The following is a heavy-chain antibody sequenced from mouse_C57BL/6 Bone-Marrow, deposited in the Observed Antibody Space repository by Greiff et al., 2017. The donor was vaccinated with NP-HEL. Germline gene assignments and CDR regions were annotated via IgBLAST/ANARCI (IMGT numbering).Heavy chain of an antibody. D-gene: IGHD2-5*01. V-gene: IGHV5-12*01. CDR1: GFTFSDYY. J-gene: IGHJ3*01. Sequence: EVKLEESGGGLVQPGGSLKLSCAASGFTFSDYYMYWVRQTPEKRLEWVAYISNGGGSTYYPDTVKGRFTISRDNAKNTLYLQMSRLKSEDTAMYYCARQGGSNYVFAYWGQGTLVTVSA. CDR3: ARQGGSNYVFAY. CDR2: ISNGGGST.